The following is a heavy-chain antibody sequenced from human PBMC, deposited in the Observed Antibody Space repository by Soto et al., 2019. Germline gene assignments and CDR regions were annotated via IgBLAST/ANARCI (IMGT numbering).Heavy chain of an antibody. V-gene: IGHV5-10-1*01. Sequence: PGESLKISCKGSRYSFTSYWISWVRQMPGKGLEWMGRIAPSDSYTNYSPSFQGHVTISADKSISTAYLQWSSLKASDTAMYYCAKTDSSGYFPNPWGQGTMCTVSS. CDR1: RYSFTSYW. CDR2: IAPSDSYT. D-gene: IGHD3-22*01. J-gene: IGHJ4*03. CDR3: AKTDSSGYFPNP.